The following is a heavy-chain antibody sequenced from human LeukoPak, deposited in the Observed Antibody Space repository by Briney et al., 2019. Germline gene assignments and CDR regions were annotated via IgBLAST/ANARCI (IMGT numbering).Heavy chain of an antibody. CDR1: GFTFSDYY. D-gene: IGHD3-3*01. J-gene: IGHJ5*02. Sequence: GGSLRLSCAASGFTFSDYYMSWIRQAPGKGLEWVSYISSSGSTIYYADSVKGRFTISRDNAKNSLYPQMNSLRAEDTAVHYCARAIFFKEGTYYDLWSGQLNWFDPWGQGTLVTVSS. CDR3: ARAIFFKEGTYYDLWSGQLNWFDP. CDR2: ISSSGSTI. V-gene: IGHV3-11*01.